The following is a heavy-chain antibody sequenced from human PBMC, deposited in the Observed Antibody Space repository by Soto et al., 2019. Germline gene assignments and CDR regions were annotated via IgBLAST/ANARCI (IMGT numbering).Heavy chain of an antibody. CDR1: GGSISSYY. D-gene: IGHD6-13*01. CDR2: IYYSGST. CDR3: ARGDSSSWYTSYYYYGMDV. J-gene: IGHJ6*02. V-gene: IGHV4-59*01. Sequence: PSETLSLTXTVSGGSISSYYWSWIRQPPGKGLEWIGYIYYSGSTNYNPSLKSRVTISVDTSKNQFSLKLSSVTAADTAVYYCARGDSSSWYTSYYYYGMDVWGQGTTVTVSS.